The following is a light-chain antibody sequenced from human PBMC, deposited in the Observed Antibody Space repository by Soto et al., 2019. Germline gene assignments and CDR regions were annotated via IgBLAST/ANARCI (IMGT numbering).Light chain of an antibody. V-gene: IGLV1-36*01. J-gene: IGLJ1*01. Sequence: QSVLTQPPSVSEAPRQRVTISCSGSSSNIGNNAVNWYQQLPGKAPKLLIYYDVLLPSGVSDRFSGSKSATSASLAISGLQSEDEADYYCAAWDDSLNGYGFGTGTQLTVL. CDR1: SSNIGNNA. CDR3: AAWDDSLNGYG. CDR2: YDV.